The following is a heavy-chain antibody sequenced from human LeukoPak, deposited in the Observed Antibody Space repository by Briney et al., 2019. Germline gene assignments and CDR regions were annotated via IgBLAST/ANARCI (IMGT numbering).Heavy chain of an antibody. CDR3: ASSVVARDAFDI. J-gene: IGHJ3*02. D-gene: IGHD5-12*01. V-gene: IGHV4-38-2*02. Sequence: SETLSLTCTVSGYSISSGYYWGWIRQPPGKGLEWIGSIYHSGSTYYNPSLKSRVTISVDTSKNQFSLKLSSVTAADTAAYYCASSVVARDAFDIWGQGTMVTVSS. CDR2: IYHSGST. CDR1: GYSISSGYY.